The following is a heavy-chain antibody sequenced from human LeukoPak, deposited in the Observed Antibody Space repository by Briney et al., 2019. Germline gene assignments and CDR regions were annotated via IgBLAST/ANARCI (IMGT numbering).Heavy chain of an antibody. V-gene: IGHV3-23*01. D-gene: IGHD3-22*01. J-gene: IGHJ4*02. CDR2: ISHSGGAT. CDR3: AKIPYYYDSSGYSER. CDR1: QFTFSSSD. Sequence: PGGSLRLSCAASQFTFSSSDMSWVRQAPGKGLEWVAAISHSGGATYYADSVKGRFTISRDNSKNTLYLQMNSLRAEDTAVYYCAKIPYYYDSSGYSERWGQGTLVTVSS.